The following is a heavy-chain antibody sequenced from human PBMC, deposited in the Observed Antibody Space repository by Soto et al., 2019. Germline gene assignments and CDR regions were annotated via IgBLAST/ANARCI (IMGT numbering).Heavy chain of an antibody. J-gene: IGHJ1*01. CDR2: IYYSGST. V-gene: IGHV4-30-4*01. Sequence: PSETLSLTCTVSGGSISSGDYYWIWIRRPPGKGLEWIGYIYYSGSTYYNPSLKSRVTISVDTSKNQFSLKLSSVTAADTAVYYCAREGRNYYGSGSYYTYFQHWGQGTLVTVSS. CDR1: GGSISSGDYY. D-gene: IGHD3-10*01. CDR3: AREGRNYYGSGSYYTYFQH.